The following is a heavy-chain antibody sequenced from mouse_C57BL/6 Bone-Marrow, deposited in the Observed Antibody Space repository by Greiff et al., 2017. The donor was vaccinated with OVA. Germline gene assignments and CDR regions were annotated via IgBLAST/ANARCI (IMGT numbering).Heavy chain of an antibody. CDR2: IRNKANNHAT. CDR3: TRRSTTVVVSYYFDY. J-gene: IGHJ2*01. Sequence: EVKVEESGGGLVQPGGSMKLSCAASGFTFSDAWMDWVRQSPEKGLEWVAEIRNKANNHATYYAESVKGRFTISRDDSKSSVYLQMNSLRAEDTGIYYCTRRSTTVVVSYYFDYWGQGTTLTVSS. CDR1: GFTFSDAW. D-gene: IGHD1-1*01. V-gene: IGHV6-6*01.